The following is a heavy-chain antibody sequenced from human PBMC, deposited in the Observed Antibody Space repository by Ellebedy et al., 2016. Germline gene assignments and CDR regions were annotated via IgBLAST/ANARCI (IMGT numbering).Heavy chain of an antibody. D-gene: IGHD1-26*01. V-gene: IGHV3-30*03. Sequence: GESLKISCAASGFTFSSYDMHWVRQAPGKGLEWAGGISYDGNNKDYADSVKGRLTVSRDNSRNRLYLLMNGLRTEDTAVYYCARGRLSILAVGATDERAYWGQGTLVTVSS. J-gene: IGHJ4*02. CDR2: ISYDGNNK. CDR3: ARGRLSILAVGATDERAY. CDR1: GFTFSSYD.